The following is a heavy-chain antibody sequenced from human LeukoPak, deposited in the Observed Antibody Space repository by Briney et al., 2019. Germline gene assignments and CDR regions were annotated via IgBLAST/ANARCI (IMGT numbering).Heavy chain of an antibody. J-gene: IGHJ4*02. CDR1: GYTLTELS. D-gene: IGHD6-13*01. CDR2: FDPEDGET. V-gene: IGHV1-24*01. Sequence: ASVKVSCKVSGYTLTELSMHWVRQAPGKGLEWMGGFDPEDGETIYARKFQGRVTMTEDTSTDTAYMELSSLRSEDTAVYYCATGGIAAAQPDFDYWGQGTLVTVSS. CDR3: ATGGIAAAQPDFDY.